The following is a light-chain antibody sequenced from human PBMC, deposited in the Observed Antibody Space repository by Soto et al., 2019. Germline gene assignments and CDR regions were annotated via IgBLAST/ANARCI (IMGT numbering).Light chain of an antibody. Sequence: EIVMTQSPATLSVSLGERATLSCRASQSVSSNFAWYQQRPGQAPRLLIYDTSTRATGVPARFSGSGSGTEFTLTISSLQSEDFAVYYCQQYDNWPITFGGGTKVDI. V-gene: IGKV3-15*01. J-gene: IGKJ4*01. CDR1: QSVSSN. CDR3: QQYDNWPIT. CDR2: DTS.